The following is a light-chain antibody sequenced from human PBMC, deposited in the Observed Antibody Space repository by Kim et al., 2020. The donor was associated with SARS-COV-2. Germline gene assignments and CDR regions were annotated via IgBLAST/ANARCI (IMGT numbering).Light chain of an antibody. CDR3: HQSNNLPWA. CDR1: QSVGRN. V-gene: IGKV6-21*02. CDR2: YAS. J-gene: IGKJ1*01. Sequence: VSPKEKVPITCRASQSVGRNLHWYQQRPGQSPKVLIKYASQSISGVPSRFSGSGSGTVFTLIINGLEAEDAATYFCHQSNNLPWAFGQGTKVDIK.